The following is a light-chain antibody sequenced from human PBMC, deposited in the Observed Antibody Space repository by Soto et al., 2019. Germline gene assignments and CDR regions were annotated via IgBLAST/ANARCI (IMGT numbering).Light chain of an antibody. Sequence: QSALTQPASVSGSPGQSITLSCTGTSGDVGGHNAVSWYQQHPGKAPKLLIYDVYNRPSGASNRFSGSKSGNTASLTISWLQAEDEADYYCSSYERSGAYVFGTGTKLTVL. CDR1: SGDVGGHNA. J-gene: IGLJ1*01. V-gene: IGLV2-14*03. CDR2: DVY. CDR3: SSYERSGAYV.